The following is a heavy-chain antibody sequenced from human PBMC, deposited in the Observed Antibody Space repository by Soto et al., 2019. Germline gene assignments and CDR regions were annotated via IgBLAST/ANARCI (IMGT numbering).Heavy chain of an antibody. CDR3: TRVGSYYDSSGYFPDAFDI. V-gene: IGHV3-49*03. J-gene: IGHJ3*02. CDR1: GFTFGDYA. D-gene: IGHD3-22*01. Sequence: GGSLRLSCAASGFTFGDYAMSWFRQAPGKGLEWVGFIRSKAYGGTTEYAASVKGRFTISRDDSKSTAYLQMNSLKTEDTAVYYCTRVGSYYDSSGYFPDAFDIWGQGTMVTVSS. CDR2: IRSKAYGGTT.